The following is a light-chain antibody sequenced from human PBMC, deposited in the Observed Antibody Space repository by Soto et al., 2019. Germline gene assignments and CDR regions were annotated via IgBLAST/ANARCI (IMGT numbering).Light chain of an antibody. CDR3: QQYSSSPLT. CDR1: QSFSSN. Sequence: EIVMTQSPATLSVSPGERATLYCRASQSFSSNLAWYQQTPGLAPRLLIYGASSRATGIPDGFRGSGSGTDFTLTISRLEPEDFAMYYCQQYSSSPLTFGQGTRLEIK. J-gene: IGKJ5*01. CDR2: GAS. V-gene: IGKV3-20*01.